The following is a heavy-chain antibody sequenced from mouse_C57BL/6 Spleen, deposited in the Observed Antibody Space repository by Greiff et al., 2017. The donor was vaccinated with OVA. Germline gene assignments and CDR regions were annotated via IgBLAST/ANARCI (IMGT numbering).Heavy chain of an antibody. Sequence: VQLQQPGTELVKPGASVKLSCKASGYTFTSYWMHWVKQRPGQGLEWIGNINPSNGGTNYNEKFKSKATLTVDKSSSTAYMQLSSLTSEDSAVYYCARALVDLYYAMDYWGQGTSVTVSS. D-gene: IGHD2-10*02. CDR1: GYTFTSYW. V-gene: IGHV1-53*01. CDR3: ARALVDLYYAMDY. CDR2: INPSNGGT. J-gene: IGHJ4*01.